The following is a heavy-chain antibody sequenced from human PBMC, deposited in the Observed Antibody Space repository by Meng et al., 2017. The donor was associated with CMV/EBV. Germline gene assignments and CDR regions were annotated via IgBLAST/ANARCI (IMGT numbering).Heavy chain of an antibody. CDR1: GGSFSGYY. Sequence: ESLKISCAVYGGSFSGYYWSWIRQPPGKGLEWIGEINHSGSTNYNPSLKSRVTISVDTSKNQFSLKLSSVTAADTAVYYCATEAIAAAGTGFDYWGQGTLVTVSS. J-gene: IGHJ4*02. V-gene: IGHV4-34*01. D-gene: IGHD6-13*01. CDR3: ATEAIAAAGTGFDY. CDR2: INHSGST.